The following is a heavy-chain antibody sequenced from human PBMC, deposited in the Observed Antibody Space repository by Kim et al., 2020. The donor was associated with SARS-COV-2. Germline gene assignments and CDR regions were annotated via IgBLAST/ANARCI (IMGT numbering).Heavy chain of an antibody. CDR2: LEPEGGNI. CDR1: GYILTGFA. V-gene: IGHV1-24*01. J-gene: IGHJ6*02. Sequence: ASVKVSCKAKGYILTGFAINWVRQAPGQGLEWVGGLEPEGGNISYAQKFQGRVTMTEDTSINTAYMELSNLRFDDTAVYYCTTDEVDPMVVWGQRT. CDR3: TTDEVDPMVV.